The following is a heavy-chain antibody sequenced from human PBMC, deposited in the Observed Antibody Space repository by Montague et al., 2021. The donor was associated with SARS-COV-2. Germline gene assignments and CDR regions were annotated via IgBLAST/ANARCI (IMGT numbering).Heavy chain of an antibody. CDR2: ISSSGSTI. CDR3: ARDQLKAQWPYYYYYMDV. J-gene: IGHJ6*03. V-gene: IGHV3-48*03. CDR1: GFTFSSYE. Sequence: SLRLSCAASGFTFSSYEMNWVRQAPGKGLEWVSYISSSGSTIYYXXSVKGRFTISRDNAKNSLYLQMNSLRAEDTAVYYCARDQLKAQWPYYYYYMDVWGKGTTVTVSS. D-gene: IGHD2-8*01.